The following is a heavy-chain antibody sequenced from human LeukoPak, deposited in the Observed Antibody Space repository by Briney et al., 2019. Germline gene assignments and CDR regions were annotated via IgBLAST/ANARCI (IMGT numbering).Heavy chain of an antibody. CDR1: GGPISSGDYY. D-gene: IGHD6-19*01. Sequence: NSSETLSLTCTVSGGPISSGDYYWSWIRQPPGRGLEWIGYIYYSGSTYYNPSLKSRVTISVDTSKNQFSLKLSSVTAAGTAVYYCARDKRVAGSFDYWGQGTLVTVSS. V-gene: IGHV4-30-4*01. CDR2: IYYSGST. CDR3: ARDKRVAGSFDY. J-gene: IGHJ4*02.